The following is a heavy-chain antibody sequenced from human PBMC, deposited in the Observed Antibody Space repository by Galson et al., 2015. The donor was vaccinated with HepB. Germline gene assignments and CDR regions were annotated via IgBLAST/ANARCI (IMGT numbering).Heavy chain of an antibody. J-gene: IGHJ6*02. CDR1: GSTFSNAW. D-gene: IGHD3-10*01. CDR3: ARDGGEITMVRERETGYYYYGMDV. V-gene: IGHV3-15*01. CDR2: IKSKTDGGTT. Sequence: SLRLSCAASGSTFSNAWMSWVRQAPGKGLEWVGRIKSKTDGGTTDYAAPVKGRSTISRDNSKNTLYLQMNSLRAEDTAVYYCARDGGEITMVRERETGYYYYGMDVWGQGTTVTVSS.